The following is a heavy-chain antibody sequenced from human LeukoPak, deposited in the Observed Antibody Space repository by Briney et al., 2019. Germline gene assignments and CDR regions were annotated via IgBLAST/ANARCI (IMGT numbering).Heavy chain of an antibody. Sequence: SETLSLTCAVYGGSFSGYYWSWIRQPPGKGLEWTGEINHSGSTNYNPSLKSRVTISVDTSKNQFSLKLSSVTAADTAVYYCARDIPLVVVVAAPFDYWGQGTLVAVSS. V-gene: IGHV4-34*01. J-gene: IGHJ4*02. D-gene: IGHD2-15*01. CDR2: INHSGST. CDR3: ARDIPLVVVVAAPFDY. CDR1: GGSFSGYY.